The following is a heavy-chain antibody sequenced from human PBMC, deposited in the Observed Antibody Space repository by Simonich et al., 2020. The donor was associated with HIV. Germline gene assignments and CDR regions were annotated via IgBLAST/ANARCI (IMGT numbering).Heavy chain of an antibody. J-gene: IGHJ4*02. CDR1: GFTFINAW. CDR3: ATRREMTS. V-gene: IGHV3-15*01. D-gene: IGHD1-26*01. Sequence: EVQLVESGGGLVKPGESLRLSCAASGFTFINAWMKWVRQAQGKGLWWVSRIKSKTDGGTTDYAAPVKGRFTISRDDSKNTLYLQMNSLKTEDTAVYYCATRREMTSGGQGTLVTVSS. CDR2: IKSKTDGGTT.